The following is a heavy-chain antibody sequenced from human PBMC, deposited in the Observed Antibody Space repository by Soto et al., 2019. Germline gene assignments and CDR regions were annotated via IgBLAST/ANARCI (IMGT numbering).Heavy chain of an antibody. CDR2: IYGSGST. J-gene: IGHJ4*02. V-gene: IGHV4-31*03. CDR3: ARKKAGYFYGIDY. D-gene: IGHD3-10*01. Sequence: PSETLSLTCTVSGGSITSGGYYWSWIRQHPGKGLEWLGYIYGSGSTFYNPSLKSRITLSVDTSKSQFSLKLSSVTVADTAVYFCARKKAGYFYGIDYWGQGTLVTVSS. CDR1: GGSITSGGYY.